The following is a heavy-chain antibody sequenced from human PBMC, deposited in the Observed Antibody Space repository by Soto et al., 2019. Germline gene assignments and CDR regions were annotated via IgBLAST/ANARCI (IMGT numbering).Heavy chain of an antibody. J-gene: IGHJ6*02. Sequence: GGSLRLSCAASGFTFSNAWMSWVRQAPGKGLEWVGRIKSKTDGGTTDYAAPVKGRFTISRDDSKNTLYLQMNSLKTEDTAVYYCTTGFRIVGATWGRYYYGMDVWCQGTTVTVSS. D-gene: IGHD1-26*01. CDR2: IKSKTDGGTT. CDR3: TTGFRIVGATWGRYYYGMDV. CDR1: GFTFSNAW. V-gene: IGHV3-15*01.